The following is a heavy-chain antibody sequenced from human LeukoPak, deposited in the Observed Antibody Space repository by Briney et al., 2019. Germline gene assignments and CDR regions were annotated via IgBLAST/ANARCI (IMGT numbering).Heavy chain of an antibody. V-gene: IGHV5-51*01. CDR1: GYSFSNYW. D-gene: IGHD5-12*01. CDR3: ARLSLPSGYSGYDRALSVDNDAFDI. CDR2: YPGDSDT. Sequence: GESLKISCKGSGYSFSNYWIAWVRQMPGKGLEWMGIYPGDSDTRYSPSFQGQVTISADKSISTAYLQWSSLKASDTAMYYCARLSLPSGYSGYDRALSVDNDAFDIWGQGTMVTVSS. J-gene: IGHJ3*02.